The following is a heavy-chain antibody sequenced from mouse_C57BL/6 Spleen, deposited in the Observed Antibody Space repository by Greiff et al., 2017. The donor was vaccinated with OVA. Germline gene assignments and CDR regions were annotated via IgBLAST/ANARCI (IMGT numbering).Heavy chain of an antibody. D-gene: IGHD1-1*01. CDR2: INPNNGGT. CDR1: GYTFTDYN. V-gene: IGHV1-22*01. Sequence: EVQLQQSGPELVKPGASVKMSCKASGYTFTDYNMHWVKQSHGKSLEWIGYINPNNGGTSYNQKFKGKATLTVNKSSSTAYMELRSLTSEDSAVYYCARGPAVVATGDYWGQGTTLTVSS. CDR3: ARGPAVVATGDY. J-gene: IGHJ2*01.